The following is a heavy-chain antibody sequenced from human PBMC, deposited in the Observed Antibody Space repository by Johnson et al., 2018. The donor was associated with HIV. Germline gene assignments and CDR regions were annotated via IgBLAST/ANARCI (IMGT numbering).Heavy chain of an antibody. CDR1: GFTFSSYA. J-gene: IGHJ3*02. Sequence: VQLVESGGGVVQPGRSLRLSCAASGFTFSSYAIHWVRQAPGKGLAWVAVISYDGSDQYYADSVKGRFTISRDNSKKTLYLHMNSLRAEDTAVYYCARGTYYYGSGNAFDIWGQGTMVTVSS. V-gene: IGHV3-30*04. CDR3: ARGTYYYGSGNAFDI. CDR2: ISYDGSDQ. D-gene: IGHD3-10*01.